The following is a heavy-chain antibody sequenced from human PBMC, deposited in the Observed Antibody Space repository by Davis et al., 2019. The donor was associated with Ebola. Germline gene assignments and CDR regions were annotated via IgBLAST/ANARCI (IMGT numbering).Heavy chain of an antibody. J-gene: IGHJ4*02. Sequence: SQTLSLTCAISGDSVSSNSAAWNWIRQSPSRGLEWLGRTYYRSKWYNDYAVSVKSRITINPDTSKNQFSLQLNSVTPEDTAVYYCARNPPYCTNGVCYNLESPSVYWGQGTLVTVSS. V-gene: IGHV6-1*01. CDR3: ARNPPYCTNGVCYNLESPSVY. D-gene: IGHD2-8*01. CDR1: GDSVSSNSAA. CDR2: TYYRSKWYN.